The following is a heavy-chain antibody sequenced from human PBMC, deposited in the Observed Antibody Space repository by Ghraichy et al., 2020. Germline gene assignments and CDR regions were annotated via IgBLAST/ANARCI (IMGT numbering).Heavy chain of an antibody. CDR2: ISYDGSNK. D-gene: IGHD3-22*01. J-gene: IGHJ4*02. CDR3: AKLPSSVYDSSNGINDY. V-gene: IGHV3-30*18. CDR1: GFTFSSYG. Sequence: GGSLRLSCAASGFTFSSYGMHWVRQAPGKGLEWVAVISYDGSNKYYADSVKGRFTISRDNSKNTLYLQMNSLRAEDTAVYYCAKLPSSVYDSSNGINDYWGQGTLVTVSS.